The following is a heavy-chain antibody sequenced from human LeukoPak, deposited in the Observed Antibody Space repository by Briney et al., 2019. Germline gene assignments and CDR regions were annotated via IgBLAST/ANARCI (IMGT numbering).Heavy chain of an antibody. CDR2: IIPIFGTA. V-gene: IGHV1-69*13. J-gene: IGHJ6*02. Sequence: APVKVSCRASGGTFSSYAISWVRQAPGQGLEWMGGIIPIFGTANYAQKFQGRVTITADESTSTAYMELSSLRSEDTAVYYCARDLRNYYDSSGYYYFCYYYGMDVWGQGTTVTVSS. CDR3: ARDLRNYYDSSGYYYFCYYYGMDV. CDR1: GGTFSSYA. D-gene: IGHD3-22*01.